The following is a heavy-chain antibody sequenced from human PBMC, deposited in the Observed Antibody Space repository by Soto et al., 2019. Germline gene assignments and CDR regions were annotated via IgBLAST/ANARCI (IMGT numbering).Heavy chain of an antibody. V-gene: IGHV3-30-3*01. CDR3: AKDGPVVAATGDY. Sequence: QVQLVESGGGVVQPGRSLRLSCAASGFTFSSYAMHWVRQAPGEGLEWVAVISYDGSNKYYADSVKGRFTISRDNSKNTLYLQMNSLRAEDTAVYYCAKDGPVVAATGDYWGQGTLVTVSS. CDR2: ISYDGSNK. J-gene: IGHJ4*02. CDR1: GFTFSSYA. D-gene: IGHD2-15*01.